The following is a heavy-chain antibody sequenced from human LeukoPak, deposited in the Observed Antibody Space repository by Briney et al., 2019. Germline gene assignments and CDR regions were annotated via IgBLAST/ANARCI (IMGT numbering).Heavy chain of an antibody. V-gene: IGHV1-46*01. Sequence: ASFKVSCKASRYTFTSYYMHWVRHTPGQRREWMGIINPSGGKTSYAQKFQGRVTMTRDTSTSTVYMELSSVRSEDTAVYYCARSLGFGGLFYFDYWGQGTLVTVSS. J-gene: IGHJ4*02. CDR2: INPSGGKT. CDR3: ARSLGFGGLFYFDY. D-gene: IGHD3-10*01. CDR1: RYTFTSYY.